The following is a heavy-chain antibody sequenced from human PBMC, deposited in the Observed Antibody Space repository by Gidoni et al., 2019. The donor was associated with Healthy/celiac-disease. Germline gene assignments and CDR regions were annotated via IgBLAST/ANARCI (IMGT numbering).Heavy chain of an antibody. J-gene: IGHJ3*02. CDR2: MSGNSGSI. V-gene: IGHV3-9*01. Sequence: EVQLVESGGGLVQTGRSLRLSCAASGFPFDDYPLPWVRQAPGKGLEWVAGMSGNSGSIGYADSVKGRFTISRDNAKNSLYLQMNSLRAEDTALYYCAKDASNYYDSSGYLGAFDIWGQGTMVTVSS. CDR1: GFPFDDYP. CDR3: AKDASNYYDSSGYLGAFDI. D-gene: IGHD3-22*01.